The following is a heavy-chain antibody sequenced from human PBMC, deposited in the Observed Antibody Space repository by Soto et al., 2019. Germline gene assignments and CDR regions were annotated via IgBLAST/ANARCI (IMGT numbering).Heavy chain of an antibody. CDR2: IIPIFGTA. J-gene: IGHJ6*02. CDR3: AGGDSSGYLTPYYYYYGMDV. Sequence: ASVKVSCKASGGTFSSYAISWVRQAPGQGLEWMGGIIPIFGTANYAQKFQGRVTITADESTSTAYMELSSLRSEDTAVYYCAGGDSSGYLTPYYYYYGMDVWG. V-gene: IGHV1-69*13. CDR1: GGTFSSYA. D-gene: IGHD3-22*01.